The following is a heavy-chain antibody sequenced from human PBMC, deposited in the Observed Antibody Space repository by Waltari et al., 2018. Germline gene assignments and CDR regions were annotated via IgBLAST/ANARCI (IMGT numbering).Heavy chain of an antibody. Sequence: QVQLQESGPGLVKPSETLSLTCTVSGGSISNYYWPWIRQPPGKGLEWIGYIYYRGSTNYTPSLKSRVTISVDTSKNQFSLKLSSVTAADTAVYYCARSYYYGMDVWGQGTTVTVSS. CDR2: IYYRGST. CDR3: ARSYYYGMDV. CDR1: GGSISNYY. J-gene: IGHJ6*02. V-gene: IGHV4-59*01.